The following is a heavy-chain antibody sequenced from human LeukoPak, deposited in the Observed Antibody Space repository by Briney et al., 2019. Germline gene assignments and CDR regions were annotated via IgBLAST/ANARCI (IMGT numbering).Heavy chain of an antibody. D-gene: IGHD3-10*01. CDR1: GGTFSSYA. Sequence: SVKVSCKASGGTFSSYAISWVRQAPGQGLEWMGGIIPIFGTANYAQKFQGRVTITTDESTSTAYMDLRSLRADDTAVYYCARGLTGMMDSDYWGQGTLVTVSS. V-gene: IGHV1-69*05. CDR2: IIPIFGTA. J-gene: IGHJ4*02. CDR3: ARGLTGMMDSDY.